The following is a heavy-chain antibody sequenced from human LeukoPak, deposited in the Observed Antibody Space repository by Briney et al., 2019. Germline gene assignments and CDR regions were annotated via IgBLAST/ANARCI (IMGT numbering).Heavy chain of an antibody. CDR2: FIPILGIA. Sequence: SVKVSCKASGGSFSRNAISWVRQAPGQGLEWMGRFIPILGIATYTQKFQGRVTITADRSTSTAYMELSSLRSEDTAVYYCARIQAVGVPVAIDAYYSYGMDVWGQGTAVTVSS. V-gene: IGHV1-69*04. CDR3: ARIQAVGVPVAIDAYYSYGMDV. J-gene: IGHJ6*02. CDR1: GGSFSRNA. D-gene: IGHD2-2*02.